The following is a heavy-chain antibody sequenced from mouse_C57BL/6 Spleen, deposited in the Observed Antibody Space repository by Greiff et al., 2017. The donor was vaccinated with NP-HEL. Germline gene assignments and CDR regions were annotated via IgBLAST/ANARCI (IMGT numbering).Heavy chain of an antibody. CDR1: GFTFSDYG. Sequence: EVKLMESGGGLVKPGGSLKLSCAASGFTFSDYGMHWVRQAPEKGLEWVAYISSGSSTIYYADTVKGRFTISRDNAKNTLFLQMTSLRSEDTAMYYCASSSYHYFDYWGQGTTLTVSS. CDR3: ASSSYHYFDY. D-gene: IGHD1-1*01. J-gene: IGHJ2*01. CDR2: ISSGSSTI. V-gene: IGHV5-17*01.